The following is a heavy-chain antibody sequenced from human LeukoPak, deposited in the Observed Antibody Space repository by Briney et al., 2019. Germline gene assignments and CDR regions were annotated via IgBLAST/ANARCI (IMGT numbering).Heavy chain of an antibody. CDR1: GYTFTSYY. D-gene: IGHD3-22*01. Sequence: ASVKVSCKASGYTFTSYYMHWVRQAPGQGLEWMGIINPSGGSTSYAQKSQGRVTMTRDTSTSTAYMEQSSLSSEDTAVYYCARVDYYDSSGYGEEDYWGQGTLVTVSS. J-gene: IGHJ4*02. V-gene: IGHV1-46*01. CDR3: ARVDYYDSSGYGEEDY. CDR2: INPSGGST.